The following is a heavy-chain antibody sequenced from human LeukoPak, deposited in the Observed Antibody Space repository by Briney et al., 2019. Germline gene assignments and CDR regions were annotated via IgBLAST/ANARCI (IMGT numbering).Heavy chain of an antibody. CDR1: GYTFTGYY. Sequence: ASVKVSCKASGYTFTGYYMHWVRQAPGQGLEWMGWINPNSGGTDYAQKFQGRVTMTGDTSISTAYMELSRLRSDDTAVYYCARDPFWGVVVPAALDYWGQGTLVTVSS. CDR3: ARDPFWGVVVPAALDY. J-gene: IGHJ4*02. CDR2: INPNSGGT. V-gene: IGHV1-2*02. D-gene: IGHD2-2*01.